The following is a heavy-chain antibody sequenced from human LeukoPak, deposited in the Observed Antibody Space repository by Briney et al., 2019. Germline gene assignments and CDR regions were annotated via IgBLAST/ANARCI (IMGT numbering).Heavy chain of an antibody. J-gene: IGHJ4*02. CDR2: ISSSSSYI. Sequence: GGSLRLSCAASGFTFSSYSMNWVRQAPGKGLEWVSSISSSSSYIYYADSVKGRFTISRDNAKNSLYLQMNSLRAEDTAVYYCARDLIGRDPVGHDYWGQGTLVTVSS. V-gene: IGHV3-21*01. D-gene: IGHD1-26*01. CDR1: GFTFSSYS. CDR3: ARDLIGRDPVGHDY.